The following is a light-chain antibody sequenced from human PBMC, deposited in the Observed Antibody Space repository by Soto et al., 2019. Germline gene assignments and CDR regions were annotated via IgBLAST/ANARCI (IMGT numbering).Light chain of an antibody. V-gene: IGKV3-20*01. J-gene: IGKJ1*01. CDR3: QQYASSPRT. Sequence: EVVLTQSPGTLSLSPGERATLSCRASQSVSSSYLAWYQQKPGQAPRLLIYGTSTRATGTPDRFRGSGSGTDFTLTISRLDPEDFAVYYCQQYASSPRTFGQGTRVEIK. CDR2: GTS. CDR1: QSVSSSY.